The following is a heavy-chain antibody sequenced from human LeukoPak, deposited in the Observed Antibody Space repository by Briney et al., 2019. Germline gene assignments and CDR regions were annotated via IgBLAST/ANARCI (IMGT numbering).Heavy chain of an antibody. D-gene: IGHD2-2*01. CDR1: GGSFSGYY. CDR2: INHSGST. CDR3: ARGRRCSSTSCSVPYYYYYMDV. J-gene: IGHJ6*03. Sequence: SETLSLTCAVYGGSFSGYYWSWIRQPPGKGLEWIGEINHSGSTNYNPSLKSRGTISVDTSKNQFSLKLSSVTAADTAVYYCARGRRCSSTSCSVPYYYYYMDVWGKGTTVTVSS. V-gene: IGHV4-34*01.